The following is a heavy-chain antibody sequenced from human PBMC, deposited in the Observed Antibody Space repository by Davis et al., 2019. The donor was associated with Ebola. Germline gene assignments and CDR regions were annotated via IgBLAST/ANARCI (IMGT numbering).Heavy chain of an antibody. CDR1: GGSFSGYY. V-gene: IGHV4-34*01. Sequence: MPSETLSLTCAVYGGSFSGYYWSWIRQPPGKGLEWIGEINHSGSTNYNPSLKSRVTISVDTSKNQFSLKLSSVTAADTAVYYCARDSGSGWYRASDAFDIWGQGTMVTVSS. CDR3: ARDSGSGWYRASDAFDI. J-gene: IGHJ3*02. CDR2: INHSGST. D-gene: IGHD6-19*01.